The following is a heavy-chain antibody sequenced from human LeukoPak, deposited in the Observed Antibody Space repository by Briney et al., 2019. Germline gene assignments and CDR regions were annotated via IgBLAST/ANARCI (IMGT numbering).Heavy chain of an antibody. CDR2: INSDGSST. V-gene: IGHV3-74*01. J-gene: IGHJ4*02. CDR1: GFTFSSYW. CDR3: ARFGGSPIAVAGKTFDY. D-gene: IGHD6-19*01. Sequence: GGSLRLSCAASGFTFSSYWMHWVRQAPGKGLVWVSRINSDGSSTSYADSVKGRFTISRDNAKNTLYLQMNSLRAEDTAVYYCARFGGSPIAVAGKTFDYWGQGTLVTVSS.